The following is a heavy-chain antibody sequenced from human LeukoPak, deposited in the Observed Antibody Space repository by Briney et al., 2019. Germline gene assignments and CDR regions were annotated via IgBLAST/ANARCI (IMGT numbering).Heavy chain of an antibody. V-gene: IGHV1-2*02. CDR3: ARDNNWGPDF. J-gene: IGHJ4*02. D-gene: IGHD7-27*01. Sequence: GALVKVSCKASGYTFTDNYFHWVRQAPGQGLEWVGWIHPKTGRTHYAQNFQGRVTLTRDTSISTGYMELSGLRSDDTAVYFCARDNNWGPDFWGQGTLVTVSS. CDR2: IHPKTGRT. CDR1: GYTFTDNY.